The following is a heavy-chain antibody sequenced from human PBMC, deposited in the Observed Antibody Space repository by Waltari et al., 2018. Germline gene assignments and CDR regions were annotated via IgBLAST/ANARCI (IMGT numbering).Heavy chain of an antibody. CDR3: ARGRYVPGP. Sequence: VHLVESGGGLVQPGGSLRLSCPASGFTLSTYSMTWVRQAPGKGLEWVANIKEDGTEKKYVDSVKGRFTISRDNAKNSLYLEMNSLRVEDTAVYYCARGRYVPGPWGQGTLVTVSS. D-gene: IGHD3-10*02. J-gene: IGHJ5*02. V-gene: IGHV3-7*03. CDR2: IKEDGTEK. CDR1: GFTLSTYS.